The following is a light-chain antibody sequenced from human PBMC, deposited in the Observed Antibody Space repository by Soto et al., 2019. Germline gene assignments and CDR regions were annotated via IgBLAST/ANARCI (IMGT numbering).Light chain of an antibody. CDR2: DAS. Sequence: IQITQSPSTLSASVGDRVPINFRASLSISSWLAWYQQKPGKAPKLLIYDASRLESGVPSRFSGSGSGAEFTLTISSLQPDDSATYYCQHYSLYSPWTFGQGTKVDIK. J-gene: IGKJ1*01. CDR1: LSISSW. V-gene: IGKV1-5*01. CDR3: QHYSLYSPWT.